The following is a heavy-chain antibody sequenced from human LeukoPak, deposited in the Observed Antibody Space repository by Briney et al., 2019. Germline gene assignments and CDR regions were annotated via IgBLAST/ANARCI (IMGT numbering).Heavy chain of an antibody. CDR3: AMWEGTAMVRDYYGMDV. CDR1: GGSISSYY. CDR2: IYYSGST. V-gene: IGHV4-59*01. D-gene: IGHD5-18*01. J-gene: IGHJ6*02. Sequence: SETLSPTYTVCGGSISSYYWRWLRQPPGKGLEGVGYIYYSGSTNYNPSLKSRVTISVDTSKNQFSLKLSSVTAADTAVYYCAMWEGTAMVRDYYGMDVWGQGTTVTVSS.